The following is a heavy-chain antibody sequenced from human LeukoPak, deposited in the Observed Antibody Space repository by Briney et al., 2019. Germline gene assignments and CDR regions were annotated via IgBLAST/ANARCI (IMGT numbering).Heavy chain of an antibody. CDR2: IASKTDGGTT. D-gene: IGHD3-22*01. V-gene: IGHV3-15*04. Sequence: GGSLRLSCTASEFSLSDFYMDWVRQAPGKGLEWVGRIASKTDGGTTDYAAPVKGRYTISRDDSKNTLFLQMNSLKTEDTAVYYCTTRSKYYYDSSGYYHWGQGALVTVSS. CDR1: EFSLSDFY. CDR3: TTRSKYYYDSSGYYH. J-gene: IGHJ5*02.